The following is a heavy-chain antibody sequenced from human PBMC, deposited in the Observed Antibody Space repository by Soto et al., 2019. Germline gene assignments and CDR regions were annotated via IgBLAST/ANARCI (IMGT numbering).Heavy chain of an antibody. Sequence: PSETLSLTCAVYGWSFSGYYWSWIRQPPGKGLEWIGEINHSGSTYYNPSLKSRVTISVDTSKNQFSLKLSSVTAADTAVYYCARAPGNSYYDYIWGSYRYTTFDYWGQGTLVTVSS. D-gene: IGHD3-16*02. J-gene: IGHJ4*02. V-gene: IGHV4-34*01. CDR1: GWSFSGYY. CDR2: INHSGST. CDR3: ARAPGNSYYDYIWGSYRYTTFDY.